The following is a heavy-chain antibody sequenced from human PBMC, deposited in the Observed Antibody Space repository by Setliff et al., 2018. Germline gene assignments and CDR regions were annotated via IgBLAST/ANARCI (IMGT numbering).Heavy chain of an antibody. CDR1: GGSVRGYY. Sequence: SETLSLTCTVSGGSVRGYYWSWIRQPPGKGLEWIGYMYYSGDTNYNPSLKSRVTISLDTSKNQFSLNLSSVTAADRAVYYCARALGFDTVYHYYVDVWGKGTTVTVSS. CDR2: MYYSGDT. CDR3: ARALGFDTVYHYYVDV. V-gene: IGHV4-59*08. D-gene: IGHD3-10*01. J-gene: IGHJ6*03.